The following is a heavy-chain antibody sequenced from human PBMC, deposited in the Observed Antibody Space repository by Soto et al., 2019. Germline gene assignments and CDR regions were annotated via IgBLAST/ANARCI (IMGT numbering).Heavy chain of an antibody. CDR1: GFTFSSYE. Sequence: GGSLRLSCAASGFTFSSYEMNWVRQAPGKGLEWVSYISSSGSTIYYADSVKGRFTISRDNAKNSLYLQMNSLRAEDTAVYYCARATYYDFWSGFHNWFDPWGQGTPVTVSS. D-gene: IGHD3-3*01. CDR3: ARATYYDFWSGFHNWFDP. CDR2: ISSSGSTI. J-gene: IGHJ5*02. V-gene: IGHV3-48*03.